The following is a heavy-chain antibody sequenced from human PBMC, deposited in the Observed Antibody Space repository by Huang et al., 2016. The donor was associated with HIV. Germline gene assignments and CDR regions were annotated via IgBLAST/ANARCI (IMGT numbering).Heavy chain of an antibody. CDR1: GYTFTSYG. D-gene: IGHD3-22*01. CDR2: ISAYNGNT. CDR3: ARARVITGYYYYGMDV. J-gene: IGHJ6*02. Sequence: QVQLVQSGAEVKKPGASVKVSCKASGYTFTSYGISWVRQAPGQGLEWMGWISAYNGNTNYAQKLQGRVTMTTDTSTSTAYMELRGLRSDDTAVYYCARARVITGYYYYGMDVWGQGTTVTVSS. V-gene: IGHV1-18*04.